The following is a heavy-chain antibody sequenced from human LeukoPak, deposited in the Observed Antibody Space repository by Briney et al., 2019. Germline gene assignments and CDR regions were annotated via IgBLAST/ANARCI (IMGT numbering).Heavy chain of an antibody. CDR2: IIPIFGIA. J-gene: IGHJ4*02. CDR1: GGTFSSYA. Sequence: SVKVSCKASGGTFSSYAISWVRQAPGQGLEWMGRIIPIFGIANYAQKFQGRVTITADKSTSTAYMELSSLRSEDTAVYCCARDPTYYYDSSGDYFDYWGQGTLVTVSS. D-gene: IGHD3-22*01. V-gene: IGHV1-69*04. CDR3: ARDPTYYYDSSGDYFDY.